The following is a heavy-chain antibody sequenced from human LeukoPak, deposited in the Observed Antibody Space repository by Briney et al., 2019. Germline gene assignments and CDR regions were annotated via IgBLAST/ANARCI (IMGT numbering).Heavy chain of an antibody. CDR2: IYHGGST. Sequence: LETLSLTCAVSGYSISSGYYWGWIRQPPGKGLEWIGAIYHGGSTYYNPSLKSRVTISVDTSKNQFSLKLRSVTAADTAVYYCAVGYCSSTSCYREYFQHWGQGTLVTVSS. D-gene: IGHD2-2*02. CDR3: AVGYCSSTSCYREYFQH. CDR1: GYSISSGYY. J-gene: IGHJ1*01. V-gene: IGHV4-38-2*01.